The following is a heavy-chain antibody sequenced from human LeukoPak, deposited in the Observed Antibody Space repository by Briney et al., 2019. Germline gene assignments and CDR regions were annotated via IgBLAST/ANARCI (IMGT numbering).Heavy chain of an antibody. CDR1: GFTFNNAW. Sequence: PGGSLRLSCAGSGFTFNNAWMNWVRQAPGKGLEWVSVIYSGNRTKYADSVKGRFIISRDNSKNTLLFQMNSLRAEDTAVYYCARLTSGNGLDVWGRGTTVTVS. D-gene: IGHD3-3*01. CDR3: ARLTSGNGLDV. J-gene: IGHJ6*02. CDR2: IYSGNRT. V-gene: IGHV3-66*04.